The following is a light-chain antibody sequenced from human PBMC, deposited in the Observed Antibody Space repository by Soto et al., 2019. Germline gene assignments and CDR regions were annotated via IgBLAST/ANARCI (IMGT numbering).Light chain of an antibody. CDR2: GAS. V-gene: IGKV3-20*01. CDR1: QSVSRY. CDR3: QQYGSSPLT. Sequence: EIVLTQSPGTLSLSPGERATLSYRASQSVSRYLAWYKQKPGQAPRIIIYGASSRATGIPDRFSGSGSGTDFTLTISRLEPEDFAVYYCQQYGSSPLTFGGGTKVDIK. J-gene: IGKJ4*01.